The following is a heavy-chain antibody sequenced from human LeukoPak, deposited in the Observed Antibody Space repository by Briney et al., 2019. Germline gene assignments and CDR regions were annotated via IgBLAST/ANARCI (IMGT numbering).Heavy chain of an antibody. J-gene: IGHJ6*02. Sequence: SVKVSCKASGGTFSSYAISWVRQAPGQGLEWMGGIIPIFGTANYAQKFQGRVTITADESTSTAYMELSSLRSEDTAVYYCARGPIAAAGGYYYYYGMDVWGQGTTVTVSS. CDR1: GGTFSSYA. V-gene: IGHV1-69*13. CDR2: IIPIFGTA. D-gene: IGHD6-13*01. CDR3: ARGPIAAAGGYYYYYGMDV.